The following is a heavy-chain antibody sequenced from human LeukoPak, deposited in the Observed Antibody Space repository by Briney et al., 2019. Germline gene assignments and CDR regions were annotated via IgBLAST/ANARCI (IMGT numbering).Heavy chain of an antibody. Sequence: GGSLRLSCAASGFTFSDYYMSWIRQAPGKGLEWVSYISSSGSTIYYADSVKGRFTISRDTAKTSLYLQMNSLRAEDTAVYYCARDLTYYDSSPVSYWGQGTLVTVSS. D-gene: IGHD3-22*01. CDR1: GFTFSDYY. CDR3: ARDLTYYDSSPVSY. V-gene: IGHV3-11*01. J-gene: IGHJ4*02. CDR2: ISSSGSTI.